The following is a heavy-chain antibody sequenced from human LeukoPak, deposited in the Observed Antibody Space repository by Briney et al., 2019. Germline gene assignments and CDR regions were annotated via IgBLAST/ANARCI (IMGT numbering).Heavy chain of an antibody. CDR1: GGSISRSSYY. CDR3: AREGYTSGWYKTDY. D-gene: IGHD6-19*01. CDR2: ISYSGST. V-gene: IGHV4-39*07. Sequence: SETLSLTCIVSGGSISRSSYYWGWIRQPPGKGLEWIGSISYSGSTDYNPSLKSRVTMSVDTSKNQFSLRLSSVTAADTAVYYCAREGYTSGWYKTDYWGQGTLVTVSS. J-gene: IGHJ4*02.